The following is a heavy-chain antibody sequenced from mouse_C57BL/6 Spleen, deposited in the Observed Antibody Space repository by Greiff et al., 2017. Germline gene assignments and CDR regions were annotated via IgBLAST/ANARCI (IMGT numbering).Heavy chain of an antibody. Sequence: VQLQQSGPELVKPGASVKISCKASGYAFSSSWMNWVKQRPGKGLEWIGRIYPGDGDTNNNGKYKGKATLTADKSSSTAYMQRSSLTSEDSAVYFCAREKAYWGQGTLVTVSA. CDR2: IYPGDGDT. J-gene: IGHJ3*01. V-gene: IGHV1-82*01. CDR1: GYAFSSSW. CDR3: AREKAY.